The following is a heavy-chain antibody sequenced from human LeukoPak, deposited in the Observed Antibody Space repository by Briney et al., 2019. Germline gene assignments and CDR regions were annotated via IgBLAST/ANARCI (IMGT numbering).Heavy chain of an antibody. CDR1: GFTVSNKY. J-gene: IGHJ6*03. CDR3: ARVGEITVARKATRYYYMDV. CDR2: INSDGSST. V-gene: IGHV3-74*01. D-gene: IGHD6-19*01. Sequence: PGGSLRLSCAASGFTVSNKYMTWVRQAPGKGLVWVSRINSDGSSTSYADSVKGRFTISRDNAKNTLYLQMNSLRAEDTAVYYCARVGEITVARKATRYYYMDVWGKGTTVTVSS.